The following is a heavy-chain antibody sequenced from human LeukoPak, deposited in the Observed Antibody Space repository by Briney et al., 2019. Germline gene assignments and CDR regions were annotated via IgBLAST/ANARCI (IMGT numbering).Heavy chain of an antibody. CDR1: GYTFTGYY. D-gene: IGHD2-15*01. Sequence: ASVKVSCKASGYTFTGYYMHLVRQAPGQGLEWMGWINPNSGGTNYAHKFQGRVTMTRDTSLSTAYLELSRLRSGAPVVYYCARSGSYLFWFDPWGQGTLVTVSS. CDR3: ARSGSYLFWFDP. V-gene: IGHV1-2*07. J-gene: IGHJ5*02. CDR2: INPNSGGT.